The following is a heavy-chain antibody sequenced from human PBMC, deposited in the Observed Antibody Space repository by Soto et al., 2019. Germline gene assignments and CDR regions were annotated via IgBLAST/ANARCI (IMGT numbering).Heavy chain of an antibody. CDR3: ARESVAVAGTDFDY. CDR1: GFSFSSYG. V-gene: IGHV3-33*01. D-gene: IGHD6-19*01. CDR2: IWCDGSNK. Sequence: PXGSLRLSCAASGFSFSSYGMHWVRQAPGKGLEWVAVIWCDGSNKYYADSVKGRFTISRDNSMYTLYLQMNSLRAEDTAVYYCARESVAVAGTDFDYWGQGTLVTVSS. J-gene: IGHJ4*02.